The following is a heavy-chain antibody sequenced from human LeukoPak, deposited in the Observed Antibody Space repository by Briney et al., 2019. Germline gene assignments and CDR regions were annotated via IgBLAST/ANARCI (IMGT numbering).Heavy chain of an antibody. Sequence: GGSLRLSCAASGFTFDDYAMHWVRQAPGKGLEWVSGISWNSGSIGYADSVKGRFTISRDNAKNSLYLQMNSLRAEDTAVYYCARDQGGVGYWGQGTLVTVSS. CDR1: GFTFDDYA. D-gene: IGHD3-16*01. J-gene: IGHJ4*02. CDR3: ARDQGGVGY. CDR2: ISWNSGSI. V-gene: IGHV3-9*01.